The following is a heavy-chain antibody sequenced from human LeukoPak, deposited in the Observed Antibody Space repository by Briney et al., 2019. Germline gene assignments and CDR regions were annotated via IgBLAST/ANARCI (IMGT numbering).Heavy chain of an antibody. V-gene: IGHV4-39*07. D-gene: IGHD4-17*01. CDR2: IYYSGST. J-gene: IGHJ6*02. CDR1: GGSISSSSYY. Sequence: SETLSLTCTVSGGSISSSSYYWGWIRQPPGKGLEWIGSIYYSGSTYYNPSLKSRVTISVDTSKNQFSLKLSSVTAADTAVYYCASGYGDYVGMDVWGQGTTVTVSS. CDR3: ASGYGDYVGMDV.